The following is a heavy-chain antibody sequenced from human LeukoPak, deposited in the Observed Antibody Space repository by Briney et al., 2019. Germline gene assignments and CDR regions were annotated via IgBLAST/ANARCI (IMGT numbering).Heavy chain of an antibody. CDR1: SGSTSGYY. Sequence: SETRSLTCTVSSGSTSGYYWSWIRQPPGRWMEWIGYSYYSGSTSYSPSLKSRVTILVDTSKNQFSLKLTYVTPADTAVYYCARVRLGVGDAFDIWGQGTMVTVST. V-gene: IGHV4-59*01. J-gene: IGHJ3*02. D-gene: IGHD3-10*01. CDR2: SYYSGST. CDR3: ARVRLGVGDAFDI.